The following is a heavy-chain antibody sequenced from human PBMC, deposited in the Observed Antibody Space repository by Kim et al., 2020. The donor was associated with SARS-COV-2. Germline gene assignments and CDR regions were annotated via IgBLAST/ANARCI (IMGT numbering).Heavy chain of an antibody. CDR2: IYPGDSDT. CDR3: ARTIAVAGTRNWFDP. CDR1: GYSFTSYW. D-gene: IGHD6-19*01. Sequence: GESLKISCKGSGYSFTSYWIGWVRQMPGKGLEWMGIIYPGDSDTRYSPSFQGQVTISADKSISTAYLQWSSLKASDTAMYYCARTIAVAGTRNWFDPWGQRTLVTVSS. J-gene: IGHJ5*02. V-gene: IGHV5-51*01.